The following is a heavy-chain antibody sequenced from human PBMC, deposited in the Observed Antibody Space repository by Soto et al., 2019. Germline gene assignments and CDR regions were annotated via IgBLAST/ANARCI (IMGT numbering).Heavy chain of an antibody. J-gene: IGHJ5*02. CDR1: GGSISSSGYY. D-gene: IGHD6-13*01. V-gene: IGHV4-39*01. CDR3: ARHEQGPAFDP. Sequence: QVQLQESGPGLVKPSETLPLTCTVSGGSISSSGYYWAWIRQSPEKGLEWIASIYYSGSTYYTPSLKSRLTISGDTSKNQFSLKLRSVTVADTAVYYCARHEQGPAFDPWGQGTLVTVSS. CDR2: IYYSGST.